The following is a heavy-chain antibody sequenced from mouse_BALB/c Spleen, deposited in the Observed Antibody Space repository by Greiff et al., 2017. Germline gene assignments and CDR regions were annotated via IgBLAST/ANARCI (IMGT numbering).Heavy chain of an antibody. CDR1: GFTFSDYY. V-gene: IGHV5-4*02. Sequence: DVKLVESGGGLVKPGGSLKLSCAASGFTFSDYYMYWVRQTPEKRLEWVATISDGGSYTYYPDSVKGRFTISRDNAKNNLYLQMSSLKSEDTAMYYCARDYGLDYWGQGTTLTVSS. CDR2: ISDGGSYT. D-gene: IGHD1-2*01. CDR3: ARDYGLDY. J-gene: IGHJ2*01.